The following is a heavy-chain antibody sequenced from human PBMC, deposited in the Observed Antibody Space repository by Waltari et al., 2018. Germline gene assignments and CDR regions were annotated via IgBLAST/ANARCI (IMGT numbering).Heavy chain of an antibody. CDR3: ARGGWGGLVVATGFNAFDI. J-gene: IGHJ3*02. V-gene: IGHV4-4*07. CDR2: IYTSGST. D-gene: IGHD2-15*01. CDR1: GGSISSYY. Sequence: QVQLQESGPGLGKPSETLSLTCTVSGGSISSYYWSWLRQPAGKGLEWIGRIYTSGSTNYNPSLKSRVTMSVDTSKNQFSLKLSSVTAADTAVYYCARGGWGGLVVATGFNAFDIWGQGTMVTVSS.